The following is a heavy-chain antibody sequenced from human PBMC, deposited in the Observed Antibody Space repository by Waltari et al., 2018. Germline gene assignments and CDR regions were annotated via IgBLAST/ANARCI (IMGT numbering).Heavy chain of an antibody. D-gene: IGHD1-1*01. V-gene: IGHV3-23*01. CDR3: AKVSWNTAGDDH. Sequence: EVQLLESGGDLVQPGGSLRISCAVSGFTFSNYYMSWVRQAPGKGLEWVSGISSRGDSTFYGDSVKGRFTVSRDASKNTLYLQMNSLRAEDTATYYCAKVSWNTAGDDHWGQGTPVTVSS. J-gene: IGHJ4*02. CDR2: ISSRGDST. CDR1: GFTFSNYY.